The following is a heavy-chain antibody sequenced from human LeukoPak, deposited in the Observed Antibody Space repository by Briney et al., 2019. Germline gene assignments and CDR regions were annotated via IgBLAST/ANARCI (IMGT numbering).Heavy chain of an antibody. J-gene: IGHJ5*02. V-gene: IGHV1-2*02. CDR3: AREAAAGFWFDP. CDR2: INPNSGGT. D-gene: IGHD6-13*01. CDR1: GYTFTDCY. Sequence: ASVRVSCKASGYTFTDCYIHWVRQAPGQGLEWMGWINPNSGGTNYAQKFQGRVTMTSDTSISTAYMELSRLTSDDTAVYYCAREAAAGFWFDPWGQGTLVTVSS.